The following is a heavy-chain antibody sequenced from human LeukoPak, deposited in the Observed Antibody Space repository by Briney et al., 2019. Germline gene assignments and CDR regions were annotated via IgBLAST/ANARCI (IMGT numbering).Heavy chain of an antibody. V-gene: IGHV1-8*03. D-gene: IGHD3-10*01. J-gene: IGHJ6*03. CDR3: ARGRRMKGSGRTERYYYYYYMDV. CDR1: GYTFTSYD. CDR2: MNPNSGNT. Sequence: ASVKVSCKASGYTFTSYDINWVRQATGQGLEGMGWMNPNSGNTGYAQKFQGRVTITRNTSISTAYMELSSLRSEDTAVYYCARGRRMKGSGRTERYYYYYYMDVWGKGTTVTVSS.